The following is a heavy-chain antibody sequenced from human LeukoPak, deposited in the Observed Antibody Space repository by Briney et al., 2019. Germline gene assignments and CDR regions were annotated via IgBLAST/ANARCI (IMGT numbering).Heavy chain of an antibody. V-gene: IGHV3-7*01. CDR2: IKYDGSEK. J-gene: IGHJ4*02. Sequence: PRGSLRLSCAASGFTFSSYWMSWVRQAPGKGLEWVANIKYDGSEKYHVDSVKGRFTISRDNAKNSLYLQMNSLRAEDTAVYYCARDFAYNTFDYWGQGTLVTVSS. CDR1: GFTFSSYW. CDR3: ARDFAYNTFDY. D-gene: IGHD1-14*01.